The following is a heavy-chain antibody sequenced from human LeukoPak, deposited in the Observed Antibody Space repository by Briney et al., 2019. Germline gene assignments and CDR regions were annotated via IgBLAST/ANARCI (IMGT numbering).Heavy chain of an antibody. J-gene: IGHJ4*02. V-gene: IGHV4-39*01. D-gene: IGHD6-6*01. CDR2: FYYSGNA. CDR3: ARSLRGAAHHFDY. Sequence: PSETLSLTCTVSGGSISGSSYYWGWIRQPPGKGLEWIGSFYYSGNAYYNPSLKSRVTISVDTSKNQFSLKLSSVTAADTAVYYCARSLRGAAHHFDYWGQGTLVTVSS. CDR1: GGSISGSSYY.